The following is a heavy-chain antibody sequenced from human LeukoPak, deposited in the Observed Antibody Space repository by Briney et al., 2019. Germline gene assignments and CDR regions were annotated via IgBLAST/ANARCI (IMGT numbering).Heavy chain of an antibody. Sequence: ASVKVSCKASGYTFTSYDINWVRQATGQGLEWKGWMNPNSGNTGYAQKFQGRVTITRNTSISTAYMELSSLRSEDTAVYYCAKSHGYSYGFDYWGQGTLVTVSS. D-gene: IGHD5-18*01. CDR1: GYTFTSYD. J-gene: IGHJ4*02. CDR2: MNPNSGNT. V-gene: IGHV1-8*03. CDR3: AKSHGYSYGFDY.